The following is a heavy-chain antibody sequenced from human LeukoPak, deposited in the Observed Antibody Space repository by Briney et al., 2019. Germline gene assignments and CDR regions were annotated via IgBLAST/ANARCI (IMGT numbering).Heavy chain of an antibody. J-gene: IGHJ4*02. CDR2: IYPGDSDT. CDR3: ARLFSPSTGGGVIIY. Sequence: GESLKISCKGSGYSFTSYWIGWVRQMPGKGLEWMGIIYPGDSDTRYSPSFQGQVTISADKSISTAYLQWSGLKASNTAMYYCARLFSPSTGGGVIIYWGQGTLVTVSS. CDR1: GYSFTSYW. V-gene: IGHV5-51*01. D-gene: IGHD3-16*01.